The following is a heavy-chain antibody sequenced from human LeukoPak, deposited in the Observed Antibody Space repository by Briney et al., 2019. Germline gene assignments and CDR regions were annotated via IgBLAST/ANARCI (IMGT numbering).Heavy chain of an antibody. CDR2: IYYSGST. J-gene: IGHJ4*02. V-gene: IGHV4-39*01. CDR1: GGSISSSSYY. D-gene: IGHD3-3*01. Sequence: PSETLSLTCTVSGGSISSSSYYWGWIRQPPGKGLEWIGSIYYSGSTYYNPSLKSRVTISVNTSKNQFSLKLSSVTAADTAAYYCARHFLIPLNFPYYFDYWGQGTLVTVSS. CDR3: ARHFLIPLNFPYYFDY.